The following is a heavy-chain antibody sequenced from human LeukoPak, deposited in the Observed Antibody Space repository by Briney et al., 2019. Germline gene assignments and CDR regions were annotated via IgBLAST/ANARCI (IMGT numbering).Heavy chain of an antibody. D-gene: IGHD3-22*01. CDR1: GGTFSSYA. CDR3: AGSIYDSSGYYYGPPDY. J-gene: IGHJ4*02. CDR2: IIPIFGTA. V-gene: IGHV1-69*13. Sequence: SVKVSCKASGGTFSSYAISWVRQAPGQGLEWMGGIIPIFGTANYAQKFQGRVTITADESTSTAYMELSSLRSEDTAVYYCAGSIYDSSGYYYGPPDYWGQGTLVTVSS.